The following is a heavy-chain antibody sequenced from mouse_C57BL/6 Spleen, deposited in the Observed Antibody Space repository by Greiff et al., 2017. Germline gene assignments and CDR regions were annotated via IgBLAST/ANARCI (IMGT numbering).Heavy chain of an antibody. CDR1: GYAFSSSW. D-gene: IGHD1-1*01. CDR2: IYPGGGGT. CDR3: AREGSSYWYFDV. V-gene: IGHV1-82*01. J-gene: IGHJ1*03. Sequence: QVQLQQSGPELVKPGASVKISCKASGYAFSSSWMNWVKQRPGKGLEWIGRIYPGGGGTNYNGKFKGKATLTADKSSSTAYMQLSSLTSEDSAVYFCAREGSSYWYFDVWGTGTTVTVSS.